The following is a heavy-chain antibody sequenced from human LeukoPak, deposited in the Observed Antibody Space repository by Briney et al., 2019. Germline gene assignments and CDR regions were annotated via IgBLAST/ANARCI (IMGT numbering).Heavy chain of an antibody. CDR3: ARGPYDSSGYYAYYFDY. CDR2: IYYSGST. V-gene: IGHV4-39*07. CDR1: GGSISSSSYY. J-gene: IGHJ4*02. D-gene: IGHD3-22*01. Sequence: SETLSLTCTVSGGSISSSSYYWGWIRQPPGKGLEWIGSIYYSGSTYYNPSLKSRVTISVDTSKNQFSLKLSSVTAADTAVYYCARGPYDSSGYYAYYFDYWGQGTLVTVSS.